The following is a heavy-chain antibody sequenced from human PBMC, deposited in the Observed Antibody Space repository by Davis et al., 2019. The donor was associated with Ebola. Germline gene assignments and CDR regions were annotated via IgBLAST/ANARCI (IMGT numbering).Heavy chain of an antibody. CDR2: VIVASGDT. Sequence: SVKVSCKTSGFRFLNSAVQWVRQAPGEGLEWMGWVIVASGDTKYAQNLQGRLTIYTDTSTGTVYMELNSLTTEDTAIYYCVGEDYNGGTCCSFDYWGQGTLVTVSS. J-gene: IGHJ4*02. CDR3: VGEDYNGGTCCSFDY. CDR1: GFRFLNSA. V-gene: IGHV1-58*01. D-gene: IGHD2-15*01.